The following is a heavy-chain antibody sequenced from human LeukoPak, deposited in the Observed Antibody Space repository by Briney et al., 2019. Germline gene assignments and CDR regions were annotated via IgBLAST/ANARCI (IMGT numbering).Heavy chain of an antibody. CDR3: ARYDYGDYEDYFYYMDV. J-gene: IGHJ6*03. CDR1: GFIFRSYS. D-gene: IGHD4-17*01. CDR2: ITSSSDTM. V-gene: IGHV3-48*01. Sequence: VGSLRLSCAASGFIFRSYSMNWVRQAPGKGLEWVAFITSSSDTMSYADSVKGRFTISRDNAKNSLYLQMDGLRAEDTAVYYCARYDYGDYEDYFYYMDVWGKGTAVSVSS.